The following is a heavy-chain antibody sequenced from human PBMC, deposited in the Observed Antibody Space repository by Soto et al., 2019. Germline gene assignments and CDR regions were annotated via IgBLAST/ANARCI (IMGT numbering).Heavy chain of an antibody. J-gene: IGHJ4*02. CDR1: GYTFTSYG. CDR2: ISADNGNT. CDR3: ARDPGFRSDY. Sequence: QVQLVQSGAEVKKPGASVKVSCKASGYTFTSYGISWVRQAPGKGLGWMGWISADNGNTNYAQKPQGRFTITTATSTSTAYMELRSLRSDDTAVYYCARDPGFRSDYWGQGTLVTVSS. D-gene: IGHD3-9*01. V-gene: IGHV1-18*01.